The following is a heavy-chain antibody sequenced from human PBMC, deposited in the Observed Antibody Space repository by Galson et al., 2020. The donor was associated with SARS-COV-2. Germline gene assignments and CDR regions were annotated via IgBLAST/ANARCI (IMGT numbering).Heavy chain of an antibody. CDR2: IFYAGGER. CDR1: GFPFNIYA. D-gene: IGHD1-7*01. CDR3: AKDVHYGTVEY. Sequence: GGSLRLSCAASGFPFNIYAMHWVRQAPGTGLEWVALIFYAGGERYYADSVKGRFTISRDNSKNTLYLQMDSLTAEDTAVYYCAKDVHYGTVEYWGQGTLVTVSS. J-gene: IGHJ4*02. V-gene: IGHV3-30*04.